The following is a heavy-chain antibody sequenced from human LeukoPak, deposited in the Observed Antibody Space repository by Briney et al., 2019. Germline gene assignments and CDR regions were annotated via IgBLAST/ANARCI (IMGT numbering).Heavy chain of an antibody. V-gene: IGHV3-21*01. D-gene: IGHD2-21*02. CDR2: ISGSSSYI. CDR3: ARRYCGGDCYSPYNWFDP. Sequence: GGSLRLSCAASGFTFSSYSMNWVRQAPGKGLEWVSSISGSSSYIYYADSVKGRFTISRDNAKNSLYLQMNSLRAEDTAVYYCARRYCGGDCYSPYNWFDPWGQGTLVTVSS. J-gene: IGHJ5*02. CDR1: GFTFSSYS.